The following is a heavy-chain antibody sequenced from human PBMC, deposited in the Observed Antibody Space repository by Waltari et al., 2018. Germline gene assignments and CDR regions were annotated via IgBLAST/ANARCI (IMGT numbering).Heavy chain of an antibody. Sequence: EVQLVESGRGLVQPGRSLRLSCAASGFTFEYYAMHWVRQAPGKGMEWVLCISWNSGSIGYADSVQGRFTISRDNAKNSLYLQMNSLRAEDTALYYCEKAGGRRDAFDIWGQGTMVTVSS. CDR2: ISWNSGSI. V-gene: IGHV3-9*01. CDR3: EKAGGRRDAFDI. CDR1: GFTFEYYA. J-gene: IGHJ3*02. D-gene: IGHD3-10*01.